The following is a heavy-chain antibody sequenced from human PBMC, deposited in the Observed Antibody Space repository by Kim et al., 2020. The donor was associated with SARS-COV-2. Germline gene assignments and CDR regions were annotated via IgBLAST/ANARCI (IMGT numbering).Heavy chain of an antibody. CDR1: GGSISSGDYY. J-gene: IGHJ6*03. CDR2: IYYSGST. V-gene: IGHV4-30-4*01. Sequence: SETLSLTCTVSGGSISSGDYYWSWIRQPPGKGLEWIGYIYYSGSTYYNPSLKSRVTISVDTSKNQFSLKLSSVTAADTAVYYCARGGRFLEWLLGVNYYYYMDGWGKGTTVTVSS. CDR3: ARGGRFLEWLLGVNYYYYMDG. D-gene: IGHD3-3*01.